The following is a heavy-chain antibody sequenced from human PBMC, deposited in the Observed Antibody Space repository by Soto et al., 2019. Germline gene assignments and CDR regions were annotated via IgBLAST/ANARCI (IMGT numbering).Heavy chain of an antibody. D-gene: IGHD2-2*02. V-gene: IGHV3-21*01. CDR2: ISSSSSYI. CDR3: ARHKDIVVVPDAIHYYGMDV. CDR1: GFTFSSYS. J-gene: IGHJ6*02. Sequence: GGSLRLSCAASGFTFSSYSMNWVRQAPGKGLEWVSSISSSSSYIYYADSVKGRFTISRDNAKNSLYLQMNSLRAEDTAVYYCARHKDIVVVPDAIHYYGMDVWGQGTTVTVSS.